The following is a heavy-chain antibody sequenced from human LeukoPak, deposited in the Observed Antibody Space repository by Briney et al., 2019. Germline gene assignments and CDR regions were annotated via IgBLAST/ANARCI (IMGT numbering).Heavy chain of an antibody. CDR3: ARVMRRDGYNRPLDY. Sequence: ASVKVSCKASGYTFTSYGISWVRQAPGQGLEWMGWISAYNGNTNYAQKLQGGVTMTTDTSTSTAYMELRSLRSDDTAVYYCARVMRRDGYNRPLDYWGQGTLVTVSS. J-gene: IGHJ4*02. CDR1: GYTFTSYG. D-gene: IGHD5-24*01. CDR2: ISAYNGNT. V-gene: IGHV1-18*01.